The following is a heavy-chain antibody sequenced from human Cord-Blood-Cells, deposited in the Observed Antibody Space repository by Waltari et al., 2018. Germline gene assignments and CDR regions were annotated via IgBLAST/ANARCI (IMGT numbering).Heavy chain of an antibody. Sequence: QVQLQESGPGLVKPSETLSLTCAVSGYSISSGYYWGWIRQPPGKGLEWIGSIYHSGSTDYNPSLKSRVTISVDTSKNQFSLKLSSVTAADTAVYYCARVFRRGSYYDYWGQGTLVTVSS. V-gene: IGHV4-38-2*01. CDR2: IYHSGST. CDR3: ARVFRRGSYYDY. CDR1: GYSISSGYY. D-gene: IGHD1-26*01. J-gene: IGHJ4*02.